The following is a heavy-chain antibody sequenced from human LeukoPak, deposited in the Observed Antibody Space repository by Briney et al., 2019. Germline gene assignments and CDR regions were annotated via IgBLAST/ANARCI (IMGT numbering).Heavy chain of an antibody. Sequence: GGSLRLSCAASGFTFSSYAMSWVRQAPGKGLEWVSAISGSGGSTYYADSVKGRFTISRDNSKNTLYLQMNSLRAEDTAVYYCAKGRYYDSSGYCEFDYWGQGTLVTVSS. CDR2: ISGSGGST. CDR3: AKGRYYDSSGYCEFDY. D-gene: IGHD3-22*01. V-gene: IGHV3-23*01. J-gene: IGHJ4*02. CDR1: GFTFSSYA.